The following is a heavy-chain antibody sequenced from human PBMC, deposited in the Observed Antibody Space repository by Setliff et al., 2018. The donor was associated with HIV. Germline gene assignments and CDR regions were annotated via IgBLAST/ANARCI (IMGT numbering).Heavy chain of an antibody. V-gene: IGHV3-33*08. Sequence: GGSLRLSCAASGFTFSSSWMSWVRQAPGKGLEWVANIWYDGSNKYYADSVKGRFTISRDNSKNTLYLQMNSLRAEDTAVYYCANGNYGYPFDYWGQGTLVTVSS. CDR1: GFTFSSSW. D-gene: IGHD5-18*01. J-gene: IGHJ4*02. CDR3: ANGNYGYPFDY. CDR2: IWYDGSNK.